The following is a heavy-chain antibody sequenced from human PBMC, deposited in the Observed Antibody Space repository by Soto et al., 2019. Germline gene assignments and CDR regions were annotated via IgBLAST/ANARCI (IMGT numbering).Heavy chain of an antibody. J-gene: IGHJ6*02. CDR3: ARDPPTMVRGVIITSALWGMDV. Sequence: QVQLVESGGGVVQPGRSLRLSCAASGFTFSSYGMHWVRQAPGKGLEWVAVIWYDGSNKYYADSVKGRFTISRDNSKNTLYLQMNSLRAEDTAVYYCARDPPTMVRGVIITSALWGMDVWGQGTTVTVSS. D-gene: IGHD3-10*01. CDR2: IWYDGSNK. V-gene: IGHV3-33*01. CDR1: GFTFSSYG.